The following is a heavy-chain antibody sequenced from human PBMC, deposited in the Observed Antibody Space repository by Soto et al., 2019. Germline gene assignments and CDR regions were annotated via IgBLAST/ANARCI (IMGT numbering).Heavy chain of an antibody. CDR1: GFTFSSYS. CDR2: ISSSSSTI. Sequence: EVQLVESGGGLVQPGGSLRLSCAASGFTFSSYSMNWVRQAPGKGLEWVSYISSSSSTIYYADSVKGRFTISRDNAKNSLYLQMNSLRDEDTAVYYCAMPLRYFDWLLDYWGQGTLVTVSS. D-gene: IGHD3-9*01. J-gene: IGHJ4*02. CDR3: AMPLRYFDWLLDY. V-gene: IGHV3-48*02.